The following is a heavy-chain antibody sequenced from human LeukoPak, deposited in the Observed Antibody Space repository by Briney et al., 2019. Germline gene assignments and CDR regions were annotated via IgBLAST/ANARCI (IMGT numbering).Heavy chain of an antibody. D-gene: IGHD6-19*01. V-gene: IGHV1-46*01. Sequence: GASVKVSRKASGYTFTSCYIHWVRQAPGQGLEWMGIINPNIGSTSYAQKFRGRVSMTRDTSTSTVYMELSSLISEDTAVYYCARSPYTSGWYGQGGDYWGQGTLVTVSS. J-gene: IGHJ4*02. CDR2: INPNIGST. CDR3: ARSPYTSGWYGQGGDY. CDR1: GYTFTSCY.